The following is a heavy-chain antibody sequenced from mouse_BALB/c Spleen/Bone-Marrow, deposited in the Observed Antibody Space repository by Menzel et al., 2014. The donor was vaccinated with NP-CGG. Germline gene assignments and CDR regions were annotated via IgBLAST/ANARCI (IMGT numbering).Heavy chain of an antibody. Sequence: EVQGVESGGGLVQPGGSLRLSCATSGFTFTDYYMSWVRQPPGKALEWLGFIRNKANGYTTEYSASVKGRFTISRDNSQSILYLQMNTLRAEDSATYYCARDDSYAVDYWGQGTSVTVSS. CDR2: IRNKANGYTT. CDR1: GFTFTDYY. V-gene: IGHV7-3*02. CDR3: ARDDSYAVDY. J-gene: IGHJ4*01.